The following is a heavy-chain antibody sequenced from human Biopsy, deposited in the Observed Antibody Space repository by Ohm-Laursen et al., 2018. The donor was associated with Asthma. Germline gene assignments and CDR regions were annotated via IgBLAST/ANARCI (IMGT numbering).Heavy chain of an antibody. J-gene: IGHJ6*02. CDR1: GDSFSNYA. Sequence: SSVKVSCKASGDSFSNYAISWVRQAPGQGLEWMGGLIPVLGTPDHAQMFEGRVTITADESTSTSYMELSSLSSEDTAVYYCARGYSGSDRIVYYYSGLEVWGQGTTVTVSS. CDR2: LIPVLGTP. CDR3: ARGYSGSDRIVYYYSGLEV. V-gene: IGHV1-69*01. D-gene: IGHD5-12*01.